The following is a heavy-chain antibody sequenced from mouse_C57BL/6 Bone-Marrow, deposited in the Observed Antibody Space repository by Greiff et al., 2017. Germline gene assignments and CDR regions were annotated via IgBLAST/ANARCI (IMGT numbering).Heavy chain of an antibody. D-gene: IGHD2-5*01. V-gene: IGHV1-15*01. CDR2: IDPETGGT. CDR3: TRSSYYSNFYAMDY. J-gene: IGHJ4*01. CDR1: GYTFTDYE. Sequence: VQLQHSGAELVRPGASVTLSCKASGYTFTDYEMHWVKQTPVHGLEWIGAIDPETGGTAYNQKFKGKAILTADKSSSTAYMELRSLTSEDSAVYYCTRSSYYSNFYAMDYWGQGTSVTVSS.